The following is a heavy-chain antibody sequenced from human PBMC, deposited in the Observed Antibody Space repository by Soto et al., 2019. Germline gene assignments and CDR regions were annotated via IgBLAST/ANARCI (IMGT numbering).Heavy chain of an antibody. D-gene: IGHD2-15*01. Sequence: XGSLRLSCAASXFXVXSNYMSXVRXAPGKGLEWVSVIYSGGSTYYADSVKGRFTISRDNSKNTLYLQMNSLRAEDTAVFYCARAQYCSGGSCYSVPWFDPWGQGTLVTVSS. CDR3: ARAQYCSGGSCYSVPWFDP. J-gene: IGHJ5*02. V-gene: IGHV3-66*01. CDR2: IYSGGST. CDR1: XFXVXSNY.